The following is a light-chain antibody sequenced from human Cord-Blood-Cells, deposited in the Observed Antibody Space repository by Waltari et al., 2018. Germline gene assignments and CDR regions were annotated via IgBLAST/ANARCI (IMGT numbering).Light chain of an antibody. CDR3: QQRSNWPPYT. CDR2: DAS. J-gene: IGKJ2*01. V-gene: IGKV3-11*01. Sequence: EIVLTQSPAPLSLCPGERATLSCRASKSVSSYLAWYQQKPGQAPRLLIYDASNRATGIPARFSGSGSGTDFTLTISSLEPEDFAVYYCQQRSNWPPYTFGQGTKLEIK. CDR1: KSVSSY.